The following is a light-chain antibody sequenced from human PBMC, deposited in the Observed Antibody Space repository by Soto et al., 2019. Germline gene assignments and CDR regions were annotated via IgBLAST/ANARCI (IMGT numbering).Light chain of an antibody. CDR2: AAS. Sequence: DIQMTQSPSSLSASLGDRVTLTCRASQSIDNYLTWYQQKPGKAPNLLIYAASTLLSGLPPRFSGSGSGTHFTLTISSLQPEDSATYYCQHSNSSPGTFGQGTKVEIK. CDR3: QHSNSSPGT. J-gene: IGKJ1*01. V-gene: IGKV1-39*01. CDR1: QSIDNY.